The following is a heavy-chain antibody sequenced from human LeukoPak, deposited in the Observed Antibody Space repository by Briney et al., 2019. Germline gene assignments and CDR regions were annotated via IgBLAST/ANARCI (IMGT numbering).Heavy chain of an antibody. CDR1: GGTLSTYE. Sequence: GGSLRLSCTIFGGTLSTYEFNWVRQGPGKAPEWISYMSRTANRIDHADSVKGRFTMSRDNANNSVYLQMNSLRVDDTAIYYCATRVPFTGYKSWGQGTLVTVSS. J-gene: IGHJ4*01. V-gene: IGHV3-48*03. CDR3: ATRVPFTGYKS. CDR2: MSRTANRI. D-gene: IGHD5-18*01.